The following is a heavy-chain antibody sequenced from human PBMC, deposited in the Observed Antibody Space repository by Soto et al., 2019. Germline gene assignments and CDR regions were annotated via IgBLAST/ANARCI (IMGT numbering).Heavy chain of an antibody. D-gene: IGHD1-1*01. J-gene: IGHJ5*02. Sequence: SETLSLTCTVSGGSISSYYWSWIRQPPGKGLEWIGYIYYSGSTNYNPSLKSRVTISVDTSKNQFSLKLSSVTAADTAVYYCARDQGKEPNWFDPWGQGTLVTVSS. CDR2: IYYSGST. V-gene: IGHV4-59*01. CDR1: GGSISSYY. CDR3: ARDQGKEPNWFDP.